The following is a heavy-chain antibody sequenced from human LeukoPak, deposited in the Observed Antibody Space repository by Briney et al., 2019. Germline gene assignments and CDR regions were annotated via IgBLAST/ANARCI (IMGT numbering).Heavy chain of an antibody. J-gene: IGHJ5*02. D-gene: IGHD6-19*01. CDR1: GGSFSGYY. Sequence: PSETLSLTCAVYGGSFSGYYWSWIRQPPGKGLEWIGEINHSGSTNYNPSLKSRVTMSVDTSKNQFSLKLSSVTAADTAVYYCARDLTQWLVRTHNWFDPWGQGTLVTVSS. V-gene: IGHV4-34*01. CDR3: ARDLTQWLVRTHNWFDP. CDR2: INHSGST.